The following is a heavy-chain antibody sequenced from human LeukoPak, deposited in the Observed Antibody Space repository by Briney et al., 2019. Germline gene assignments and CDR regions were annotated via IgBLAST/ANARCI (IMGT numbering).Heavy chain of an antibody. CDR3: AKDTGETGGYYFDY. J-gene: IGHJ4*02. CDR1: GFTFSSYG. V-gene: IGHV3-30*18. Sequence: GGSLRLSCAASGFTFSSYGMHWVRRAPGKGLEWVAVISYDGSNKYYADSVKGRFTISRDNSKNTLYLQMNSLRAEDTAVYYCAKDTGETGGYYFDYWGQGTLVTVSS. CDR2: ISYDGSNK. D-gene: IGHD2-21*01.